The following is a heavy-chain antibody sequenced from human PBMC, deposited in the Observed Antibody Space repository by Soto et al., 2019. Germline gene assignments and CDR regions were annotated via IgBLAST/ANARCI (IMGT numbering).Heavy chain of an antibody. V-gene: IGHV3-23*01. J-gene: IGHJ4*02. CDR2: INPSGDST. Sequence: LRLSCVASGFTFSRHGLSWVRQAPGKGLEWVSTINPSGDSTFYADSVKGRFTISRDNSKNTVYLQMNSLSVGDTAVYLCAKVDVSTAGSFDYWGQGALVTVSS. CDR3: AKVDVSTAGSFDY. CDR1: GFTFSRHG. D-gene: IGHD6-13*01.